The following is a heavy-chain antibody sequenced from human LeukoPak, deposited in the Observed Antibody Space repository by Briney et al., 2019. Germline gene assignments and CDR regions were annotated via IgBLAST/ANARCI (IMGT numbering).Heavy chain of an antibody. Sequence: GGSLRLSCIASGFTVSSKYMSWVRQAPGKGLEWVSVLYSGGQAFYPDSVRGRFTISRDNSKNTPYLQMNSLRAEDTAVYYCAKIPSIAAQPDAFDIWGQGTMVTVSS. D-gene: IGHD6-6*01. V-gene: IGHV3-53*01. J-gene: IGHJ3*02. CDR3: AKIPSIAAQPDAFDI. CDR1: GFTVSSKY. CDR2: LYSGGQA.